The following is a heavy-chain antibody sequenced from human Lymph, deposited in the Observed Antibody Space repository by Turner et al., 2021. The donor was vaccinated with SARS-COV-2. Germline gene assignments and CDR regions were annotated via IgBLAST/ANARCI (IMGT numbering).Heavy chain of an antibody. D-gene: IGHD3-10*01. V-gene: IGHV1-2*02. CDR1: GYTFTGYY. CDR3: ARSRDLQSMVRGVDPFDY. J-gene: IGHJ4*02. Sequence: QVQLLQHGAEVKQPGASEKVSCKASGYTFTGYYMHSVRQAPGQGLEWMGWINPNSGGTNYAQKFQGRVTMTKDTSISTAYMELSRLRSDDTAVYYCARSRDLQSMVRGVDPFDYWGQGTLVTVSS. CDR2: INPNSGGT.